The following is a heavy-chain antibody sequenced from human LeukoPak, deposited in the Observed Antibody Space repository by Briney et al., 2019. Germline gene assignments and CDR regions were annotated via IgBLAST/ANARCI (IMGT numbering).Heavy chain of an antibody. V-gene: IGHV1-18*01. CDR3: ARVLGPNNYYDSSGLSYFDY. Sequence: ASVTVSCKASGYTFTNYPITWARQAPGQGLEWMGWISPYNGNTNYAQKFQGRVTMTRDTSISTAYMELSRLRSDDTAVYYCARVLGPNNYYDSSGLSYFDYWGQGTLVTVSS. J-gene: IGHJ4*02. CDR2: ISPYNGNT. CDR1: GYTFTNYP. D-gene: IGHD3-22*01.